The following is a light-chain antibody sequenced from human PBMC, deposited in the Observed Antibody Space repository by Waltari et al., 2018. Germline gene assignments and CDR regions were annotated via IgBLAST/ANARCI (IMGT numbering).Light chain of an antibody. J-gene: IGLJ2*01. CDR3: QSADSTNTYVI. CDR2: QDT. CDR1: TLPKQY. V-gene: IGLV3-25*03. Sequence: SYELTQPPSVSVSPGQTAKITCSGDTLPKQYAYWYQQKPGQAPVVVIYQDTQRPPGIPERFSGSSSGTTVTLTISDVQDADEAVYHCQSADSTNTYVIFGGGTQLTVL.